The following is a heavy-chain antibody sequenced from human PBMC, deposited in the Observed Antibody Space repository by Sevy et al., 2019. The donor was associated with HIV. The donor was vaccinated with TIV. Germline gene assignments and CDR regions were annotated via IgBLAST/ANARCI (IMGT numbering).Heavy chain of an antibody. Sequence: GGSLRLSCTASGFTFGDYYMSWVRQAPGKGLEWVAFLKSDVYGGTVDHAASVRGRFVISRDDSKTIAYLQMNDLKTEYTGVYYCTRWKAAQSIFDYWGQGALVTVSS. CDR3: TRWKAAQSIFDY. J-gene: IGHJ4*02. V-gene: IGHV3-49*04. CDR2: LKSDVYGGTV. CDR1: GFTFGDYY. D-gene: IGHD6-13*01.